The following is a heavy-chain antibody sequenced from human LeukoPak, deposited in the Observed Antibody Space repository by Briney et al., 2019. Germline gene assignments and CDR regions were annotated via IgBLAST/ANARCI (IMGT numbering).Heavy chain of an antibody. CDR3: ARRLRQNLFDP. V-gene: IGHV4-59*08. Sequence: SETLSLTCTVSGVSISSDYWSWIRLPPGKGLEWIGYIYYSGSSNYNPSLKSRVTMSVDTSKNQLSLKLTSVTAADTAVYYCARRLRQNLFDPWGQGTLVTVSS. J-gene: IGHJ5*02. D-gene: IGHD4-17*01. CDR2: IYYSGSS. CDR1: GVSISSDY.